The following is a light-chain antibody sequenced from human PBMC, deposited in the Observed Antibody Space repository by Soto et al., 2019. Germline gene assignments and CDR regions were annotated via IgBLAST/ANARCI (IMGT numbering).Light chain of an antibody. J-gene: IGKJ4*01. CDR3: QQYGSSPQT. V-gene: IGKV3-20*01. CDR1: QTVRNNY. CDR2: DAS. Sequence: VLTQSPGTLSSSSWARATLSLNASQTVRNNYLAWYQQKPGQAPRLLVYDASSRATGIPDRFSGGGSGTDFTLTISRLEPEDFAMYYCQQYGSSPQTFGGGTKVDI.